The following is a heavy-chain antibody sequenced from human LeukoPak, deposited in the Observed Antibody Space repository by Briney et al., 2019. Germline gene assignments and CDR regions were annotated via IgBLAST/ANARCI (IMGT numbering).Heavy chain of an antibody. D-gene: IGHD5-18*01. Sequence: SETLSLTCTVSGGSISSFYWSWIRQPPGKGLEYIGYIYNSGSTNYSPSLKSRVTISVDTSKNQFSLKLSSVTAADTAVCYCARGTQLWLPTNWFDPWGQGTLVTVSS. CDR1: GGSISSFY. CDR2: IYNSGST. CDR3: ARGTQLWLPTNWFDP. V-gene: IGHV4-59*01. J-gene: IGHJ5*02.